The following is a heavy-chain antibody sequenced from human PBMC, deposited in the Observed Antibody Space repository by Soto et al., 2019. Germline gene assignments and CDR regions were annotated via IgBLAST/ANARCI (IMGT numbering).Heavy chain of an antibody. CDR1: GFSLSASEVG. CDR3: AQSKWELLRAFEV. CDR2: IYGDDEK. D-gene: IGHD1-26*01. J-gene: IGHJ3*01. V-gene: IGHV2-5*02. Sequence: QITSKESGPALVKPTQTLSLTCTFSGFSLSASEVGVGWIRQPPGKALEWLALIYGDDEKLYTPSLKRTHTIRKDTAKNLVVLTMTRMAPEDTATYYCAQSKWELLRAFEVWGQGIKVTVSS.